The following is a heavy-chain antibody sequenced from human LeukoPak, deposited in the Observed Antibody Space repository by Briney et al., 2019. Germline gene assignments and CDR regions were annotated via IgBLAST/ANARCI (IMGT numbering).Heavy chain of an antibody. J-gene: IGHJ3*02. CDR3: ARDPEDYYDSSAYYDGFDM. CDR1: GFTFSSYW. V-gene: IGHV3-7*01. Sequence: GGSLRLSCAASGFTFSSYWMSWVRQAPGKGLEWVANIKHDGSVQYCVDSVKGRFTISRDNAKNSLYLQMNSLRAEDTAVYYCARDPEDYYDSSAYYDGFDMWGQGTMVTASS. D-gene: IGHD3-22*01. CDR2: IKHDGSVQ.